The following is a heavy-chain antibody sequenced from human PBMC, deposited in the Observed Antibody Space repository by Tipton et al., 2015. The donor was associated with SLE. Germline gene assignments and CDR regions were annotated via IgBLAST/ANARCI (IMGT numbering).Heavy chain of an antibody. V-gene: IGHV4-39*02. CDR3: ARDLTTIFGVGNAFDI. CDR1: GGSLSSSSYY. D-gene: IGHD3-3*01. J-gene: IGHJ3*02. Sequence: TLSLTCTVSGGSLSSSSYYWGWIRQPPGKGLEWIGTINTNYNPSLKSRVSISADTSKNQFSLKLSSVTAADTAVYYCARDLTTIFGVGNAFDIWGQGTMVTVSS. CDR2: INT.